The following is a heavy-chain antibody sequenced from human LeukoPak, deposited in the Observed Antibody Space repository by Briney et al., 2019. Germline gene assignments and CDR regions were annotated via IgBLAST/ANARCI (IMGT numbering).Heavy chain of an antibody. J-gene: IGHJ3*02. CDR3: ARGDVGATPTYAFDI. CDR1: GFTFSSYA. Sequence: PGGSLRLSCAASGFTFSSYAMSWVRQAPGKGLEWVSGISGSGGNTYYADSVKGRFTISRDNSNNTLYLQMNSLRAEDTAVYYCARGDVGATPTYAFDIWGQGTMVTVSS. CDR2: ISGSGGNT. D-gene: IGHD1-26*01. V-gene: IGHV3-23*01.